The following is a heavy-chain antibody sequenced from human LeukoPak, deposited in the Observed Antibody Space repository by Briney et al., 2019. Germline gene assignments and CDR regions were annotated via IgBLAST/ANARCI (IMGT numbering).Heavy chain of an antibody. J-gene: IGHJ6*02. CDR2: IYTSGST. V-gene: IGHV4-4*07. D-gene: IGHD3-10*01. CDR3: ARDGTMVRGVIPLYGMDV. CDR1: GGSISSYY. Sequence: SETLSLTCTVSGGSISSYYWSWIRQPAGKGLEWIGRIYTSGSTNYNPSLKSRVTMSVDTSKNQFSLELSSVTAADTAVYYCARDGTMVRGVIPLYGMDVWGQGTTVTVSS.